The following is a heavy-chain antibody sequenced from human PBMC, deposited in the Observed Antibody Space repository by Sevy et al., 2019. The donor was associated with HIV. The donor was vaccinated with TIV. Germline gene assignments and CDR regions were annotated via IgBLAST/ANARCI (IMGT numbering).Heavy chain of an antibody. CDR2: INWNGGST. CDR1: GFVFEDYG. D-gene: IGHD2-21*02. CDR3: AREPSCGGVCYYFDT. V-gene: IGHV3-20*04. J-gene: IGHJ4*02. Sequence: GGSLRLSCAASGFVFEDYGMNWVRQAPGKGLECVSGINWNGGSTGYADSVKCRFTISRDNAKNSLYLQMNSLRAEITAIYYCAREPSCGGVCYYFDTWGQGALVTVSS.